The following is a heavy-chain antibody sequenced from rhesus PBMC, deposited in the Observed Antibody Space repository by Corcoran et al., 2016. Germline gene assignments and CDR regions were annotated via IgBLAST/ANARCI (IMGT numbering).Heavy chain of an antibody. CDR2: IYGSGGST. V-gene: IGHV4-160*01. Sequence: QVQLQESGPGLVKPSETLSLTCAVSGGSISSNYWRWIRQAPGKGRARSRRIYGSGGSTDYNPSLKSRVTISTDTSKNQFSLKLSSVTAADTAVYYCVRAYYSGTYYSMDNRFDVWGPGVLVTVSS. J-gene: IGHJ5-1*01. CDR1: GGSISSNY. D-gene: IGHD3-16*01. CDR3: VRAYYSGTYYSMDNRFDV.